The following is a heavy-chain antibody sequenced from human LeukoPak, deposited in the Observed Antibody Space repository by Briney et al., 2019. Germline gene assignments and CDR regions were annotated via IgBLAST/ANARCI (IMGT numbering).Heavy chain of an antibody. CDR3: AKVYGSGNNYYYYYMDV. D-gene: IGHD3-10*01. CDR2: ISDSGDTT. CDR1: GVTFSGYP. Sequence: GGSLRLSCAVSGVTFSGYPLSWVRQAPGKGLEWVSGISDSGDTTYYADSVKGRFSISRDKSKNTLYLQMNGLRAEDTAVYYCAKVYGSGNNYYYYYMDVWGKGTTVTVSS. J-gene: IGHJ6*03. V-gene: IGHV3-23*01.